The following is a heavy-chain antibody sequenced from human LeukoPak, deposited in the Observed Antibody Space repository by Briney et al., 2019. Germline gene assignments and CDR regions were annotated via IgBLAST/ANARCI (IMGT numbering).Heavy chain of an antibody. V-gene: IGHV1-2*02. CDR1: GYTFSAFY. D-gene: IGHD2-15*01. Sequence: ASVKVSCKTSGYTFSAFYIHWVRQVPGQGLEWMGWLRPDTGATNFAQNFLGRVTMTGDTSISTAYMELSRLRSDDTAVYYCARDMSGGSWGYYYYYYMDVWGKGTTVTVSS. CDR3: ARDMSGGSWGYYYYYYMDV. J-gene: IGHJ6*03. CDR2: LRPDTGAT.